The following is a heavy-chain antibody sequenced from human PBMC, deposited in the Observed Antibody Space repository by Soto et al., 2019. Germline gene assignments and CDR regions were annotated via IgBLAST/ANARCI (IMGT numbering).Heavy chain of an antibody. Sequence: GGSLRLSCAASGFTFSSYTMNWVRQAPGKGLEWASHISSGSSTIDYADSVKGRFTISRDNAKNSLYLQMNSLRDEDTAVYYCARGRSDYDFWSGYSDYWGQGTLVTVSS. D-gene: IGHD3-3*01. J-gene: IGHJ4*02. CDR2: ISSGSSTI. V-gene: IGHV3-48*02. CDR1: GFTFSSYT. CDR3: ARGRSDYDFWSGYSDY.